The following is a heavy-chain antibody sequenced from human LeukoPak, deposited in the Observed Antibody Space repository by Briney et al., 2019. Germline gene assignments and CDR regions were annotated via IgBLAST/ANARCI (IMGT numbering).Heavy chain of an antibody. J-gene: IGHJ4*02. D-gene: IGHD6-19*01. CDR3: ARVMGSGWTGFDY. V-gene: IGHV4-4*02. CDR1: GGSISSSNW. Sequence: SETLSLTCAVSGGSISSSNWWSWVRQPPGKGLEWIGEIYHSGSTNYNPSLKSRVTISVDKSKNQFSLKLSSVTAADTTFYYCARVMGSGWTGFDYWGQGILVTVSS. CDR2: IYHSGST.